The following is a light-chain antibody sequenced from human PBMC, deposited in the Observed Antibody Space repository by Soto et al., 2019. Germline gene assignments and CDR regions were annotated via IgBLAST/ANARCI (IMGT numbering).Light chain of an antibody. J-gene: IGKJ1*01. CDR3: QQYSSLWT. V-gene: IGKV3-15*01. CDR1: QSVSSN. CDR2: GAS. Sequence: EIVMTQFPVTLSVSPGERATLSCRASQSVSSNLAWYQQKPGQAPRLLIYGASTRATGIPDRFSGSGSGTDFTLSISRLEPEDFAVYYCQQYSSLWTFGQGTKVDI.